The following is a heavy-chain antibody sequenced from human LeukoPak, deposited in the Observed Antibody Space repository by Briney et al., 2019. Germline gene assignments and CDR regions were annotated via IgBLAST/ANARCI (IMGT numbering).Heavy chain of an antibody. J-gene: IGHJ6*03. CDR3: ARLGSRYYYYGSGSYYPYMDV. D-gene: IGHD3-10*01. CDR2: INSDESST. CDR1: GFSFSSYW. Sequence: GGSLRLSCAASGFSFSSYWMHWVRQAPGKGLVWVSRINSDESSTSYADSVKGRFTISRDNAKNSLYLQMNSLRAEDTAVYYCARLGSRYYYYGSGSYYPYMDVWGKGTTVTISS. V-gene: IGHV3-74*01.